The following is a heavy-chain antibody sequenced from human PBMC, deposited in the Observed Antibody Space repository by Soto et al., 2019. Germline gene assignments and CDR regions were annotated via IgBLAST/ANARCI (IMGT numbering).Heavy chain of an antibody. V-gene: IGHV3-23*01. CDR2: ISGSGSNT. J-gene: IGHJ4*02. CDR1: GITLSNYA. CDR3: AKGGITLVRGSFDY. Sequence: EVQLLESGGGLVQPGGSQRLSCAVSGITLSNYAMSWVRQAPGKGLEWVSAISGSGSNTYYIDSVKGRFTISRDKSKTTLFLQMNNLRAEDKAVYYCAKGGITLVRGSFDYWGQGALVTVSS. D-gene: IGHD3-10*01.